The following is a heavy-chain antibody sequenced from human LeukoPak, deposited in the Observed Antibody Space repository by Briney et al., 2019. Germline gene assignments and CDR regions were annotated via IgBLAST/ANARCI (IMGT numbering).Heavy chain of an antibody. J-gene: IGHJ4*02. CDR3: ARRRAAAHDFDY. Sequence: SETLSLTCTVSGGSISSYYWSWIRQPAGKGLEWIGRIYTSGSTNYNPSLKSRVTMSVDTSKNQFSLKLSPVTAADTAVYYCARRRAAAHDFDYWGQGTLVTVSS. D-gene: IGHD6-13*01. CDR1: GGSISSYY. CDR2: IYTSGST. V-gene: IGHV4-4*07.